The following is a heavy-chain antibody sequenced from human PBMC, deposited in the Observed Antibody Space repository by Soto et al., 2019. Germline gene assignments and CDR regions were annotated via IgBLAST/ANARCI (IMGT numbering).Heavy chain of an antibody. CDR2: IRYDGSDE. CDR1: ASIFKGHG. V-gene: IGHV3-33*08. Sequence: QVQLVESGGGVVQPGGSLRLSCAASASIFKGHGMHWVRQAPGKGLEWVAIIRYDGSDEHYGDSVEGRFTISRDNSKNMLYLQMNSLRAEDMAVYYCARDGVGATTFFGFLDYWGQGTLVTVSS. CDR3: ARDGVGATTFFGFLDY. J-gene: IGHJ4*02. D-gene: IGHD1-26*01.